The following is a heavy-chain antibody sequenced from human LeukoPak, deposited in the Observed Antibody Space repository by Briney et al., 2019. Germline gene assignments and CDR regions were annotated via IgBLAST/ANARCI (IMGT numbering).Heavy chain of an antibody. CDR3: AKDGIAYCGGDCGYDAFHI. CDR2: ISSSSSYI. Sequence: PGGSLRLSCAASGFAFSSYSMNWVRHAPGNGLEWVSSISSSSSYIYYADSVKGRFTISRDNAKNSLYLQMNSLRAEDTAVYYCAKDGIAYCGGDCGYDAFHIWGQGTMVTVSS. D-gene: IGHD2-21*02. J-gene: IGHJ3*02. CDR1: GFAFSSYS. V-gene: IGHV3-21*01.